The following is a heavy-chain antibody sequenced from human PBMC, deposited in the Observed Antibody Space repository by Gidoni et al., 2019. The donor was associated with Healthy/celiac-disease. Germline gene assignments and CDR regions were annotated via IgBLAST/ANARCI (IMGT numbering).Heavy chain of an antibody. D-gene: IGHD1-26*01. CDR2: ISGSGGST. CDR3: AKDLGRSDSALYYYYGMDV. CDR1: GFTFSSYA. Sequence: EVQLVESGGGLVQPGGSLRLSCAASGFTFSSYAMSWVRQAPGKGLEWVSAISGSGGSTYYADSVKGRFTISRDNSKNTLYLQMNSLRAEDTAVYYCAKDLGRSDSALYYYYGMDVWGQGTTVTVSS. V-gene: IGHV3-23*04. J-gene: IGHJ6*02.